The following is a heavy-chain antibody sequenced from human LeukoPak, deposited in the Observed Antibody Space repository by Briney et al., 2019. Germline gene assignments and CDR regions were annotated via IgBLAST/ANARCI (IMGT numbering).Heavy chain of an antibody. CDR1: GYTFTSYD. D-gene: IGHD3-22*01. J-gene: IGHJ3*02. CDR2: MNPSSGNT. Sequence: ASVKVSCKASGYTFTSYDINWVRQATGQGLEWMGWMNPSSGNTGYAQKFQGRVTMTRNTSISTAYMELSSLRSEDTAVYYCARGTYYYDIGRTPGAFDIWGQGTMVTVSS. CDR3: ARGTYYYDIGRTPGAFDI. V-gene: IGHV1-8*01.